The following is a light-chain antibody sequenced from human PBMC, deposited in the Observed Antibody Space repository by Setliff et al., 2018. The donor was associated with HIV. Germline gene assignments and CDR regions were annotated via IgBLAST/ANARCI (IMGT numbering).Light chain of an antibody. CDR3: TSYTINTLYV. Sequence: QSVLTQPASVSGSPGQAITISRTGTSDDIGRYYYVSWYQQLPGKAPKLIMYDVSHRPSGVSTRFSGSKSGDTASLTISGLQAEDEAHYYCTSYTINTLYVFGSGTKVTVL. V-gene: IGLV2-14*03. CDR1: SDDIGRYYY. J-gene: IGLJ1*01. CDR2: DVS.